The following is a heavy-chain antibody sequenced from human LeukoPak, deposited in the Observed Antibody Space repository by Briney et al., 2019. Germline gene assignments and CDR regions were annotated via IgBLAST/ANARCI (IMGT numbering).Heavy chain of an antibody. CDR2: IYYSGST. Sequence: SETLSLTCTVSGGSISSYYWSWIRQPPGKGLEWIGYIYYSGSTNYNPSPKSRVTISVDTSKNQFSLKLSSVTAADTAVYYCARSPTEWEYSHTLDYWGQGTLVTVSS. V-gene: IGHV4-59*01. CDR3: ARSPTEWEYSHTLDY. CDR1: GGSISSYY. J-gene: IGHJ4*02. D-gene: IGHD6-6*01.